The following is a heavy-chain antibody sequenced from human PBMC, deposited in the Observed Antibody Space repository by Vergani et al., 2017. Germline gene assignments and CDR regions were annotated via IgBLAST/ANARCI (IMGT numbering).Heavy chain of an antibody. D-gene: IGHD3-10*01. V-gene: IGHV3-30-3*01. CDR2: ISYDGSNK. CDR1: GFTFSSYA. Sequence: QVQLVESGGGVVQPGRSLRLSCAASGFTFSSYAMHWVRPAPGKGLEWVAVISYDGSNKYYADSVKGRFTISRDNSKNTLYLQMNSLRAEDTAVYYCARDRCGSGSYCHYYYGMDVWGQGTTVTVSS. CDR3: ARDRCGSGSYCHYYYGMDV. J-gene: IGHJ6*02.